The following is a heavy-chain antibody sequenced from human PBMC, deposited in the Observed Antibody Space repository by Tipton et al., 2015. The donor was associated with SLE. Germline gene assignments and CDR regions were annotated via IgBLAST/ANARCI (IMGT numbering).Heavy chain of an antibody. V-gene: IGHV3-74*03. D-gene: IGHD5-12*01. CDR1: GFTFSSPW. Sequence: SLRLSCVASGFTFSSPWMHWVRQAPGKGLVWVSRIKSDGSYPTYADSVRGRFTISRDNAKSTLYLQMSSLRAEDTAVYYGARGDSGYSVVWGQGTLVIVTS. CDR3: ARGDSGYSVV. J-gene: IGHJ4*02. CDR2: IKSDGSYP.